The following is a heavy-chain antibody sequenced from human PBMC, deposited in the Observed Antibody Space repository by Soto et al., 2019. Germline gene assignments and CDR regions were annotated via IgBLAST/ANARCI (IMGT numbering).Heavy chain of an antibody. CDR1: GFTFSSYA. V-gene: IGHV3-64*01. J-gene: IGHJ3*02. Sequence: GGSLRLSCAASGFTFSSYAMHWVRQAPGKGLEYVSAISSNGGSTYYANSVKGRFTISRDNSKNTLYLQMGSLRAEDMAVYYCAGGWAAFDIWGQGTMVTVSS. CDR2: ISSNGGST. D-gene: IGHD1-26*01. CDR3: AGGWAAFDI.